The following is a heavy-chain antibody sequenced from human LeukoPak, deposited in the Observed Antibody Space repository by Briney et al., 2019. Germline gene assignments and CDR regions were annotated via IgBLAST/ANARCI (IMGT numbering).Heavy chain of an antibody. V-gene: IGHV4-59*01. J-gene: IGHJ1*01. CDR3: ASRYSSGWFGFDFQQ. Sequence: SETLPLTCAVYGGPFSSYYWSWIRQPPGKGLEWIGYIYYSESTHSKPSLQSRVTISVDTSQKHCSLTMSPVTTADTAVYFCASRYSSGWFGFDFQQWGQGTLVSVSS. CDR1: GGPFSSYY. CDR2: IYYSEST. D-gene: IGHD6-19*01.